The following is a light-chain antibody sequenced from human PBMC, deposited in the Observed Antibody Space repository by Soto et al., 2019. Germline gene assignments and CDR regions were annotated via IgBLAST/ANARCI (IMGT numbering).Light chain of an antibody. CDR1: QSISSW. V-gene: IGKV1-5*01. J-gene: IGKJ1*01. CDR2: DAA. CDR3: QHYNIYSQA. Sequence: DIQMTQSPSTLSASVGDRVTITCRASQSISSWLAWYQQKPGKAPKLLISDAANLESGVPSRYSGSGSGTEFTLTIISLQPDDFASDYCQHYNIYSQAFGQGTTVEIK.